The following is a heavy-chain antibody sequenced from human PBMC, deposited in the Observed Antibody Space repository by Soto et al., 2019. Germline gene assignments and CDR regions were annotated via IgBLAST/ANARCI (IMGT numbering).Heavy chain of an antibody. V-gene: IGHV4-30-4*01. CDR2: IYYSGGT. D-gene: IGHD2-2*01. Sequence: SETLPLTCTVSGGSISSGDHYWSWIRQPPGKGLEWIGYIYYSGGTDYNPSLKSRVSISIDTSKNQFSLKLSSVTAADTAVYYCARGGGRCSSTSCYTNPPFYYGMDVWGQGTTVTVSS. CDR3: ARGGGRCSSTSCYTNPPFYYGMDV. J-gene: IGHJ6*02. CDR1: GGSISSGDHY.